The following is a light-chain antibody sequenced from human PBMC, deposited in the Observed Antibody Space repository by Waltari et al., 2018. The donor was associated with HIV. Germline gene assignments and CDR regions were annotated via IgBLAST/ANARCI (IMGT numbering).Light chain of an antibody. J-gene: IGLJ2*01. Sequence: QSVLTHPPSVSAAPGQRATTSSTGGTPTIGAGYDVHWYQRLPGTAPKLLIFATINRPSGVPDRFSGSSSGTSASLAITGLQAEDEADYYCQSYDSSLTMVFGGGTKVTVL. CDR2: ATI. V-gene: IGLV1-40*01. CDR3: QSYDSSLTMV. CDR1: TPTIGAGYD.